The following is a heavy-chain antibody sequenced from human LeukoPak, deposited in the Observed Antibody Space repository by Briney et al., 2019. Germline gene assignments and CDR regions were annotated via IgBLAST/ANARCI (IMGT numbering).Heavy chain of an antibody. V-gene: IGHV3-21*01. Sequence: GGSLRLSCAASGFTFTTYTMNWVRQAPGKGLEWVSSISSSSTYIYYADSVKGRFTISRDNAKNSLYLQMNSLRAEDTAVYYCARGYSSVMTWGQGTLVTVSS. CDR1: GFTFTTYT. CDR2: ISSSSTYI. J-gene: IGHJ5*02. D-gene: IGHD6-19*01. CDR3: ARGYSSVMT.